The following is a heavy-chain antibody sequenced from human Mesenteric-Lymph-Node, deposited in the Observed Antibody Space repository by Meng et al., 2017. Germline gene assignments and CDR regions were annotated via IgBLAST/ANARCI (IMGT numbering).Heavy chain of an antibody. CDR2: IYHSGST. CDR1: GGSISSIYW. J-gene: IGHJ5*02. CDR3: ARVAAAGNEWFDP. Sequence: VQRLGLGQGLVKPSETLSLTCAVSGGSISSIYWWTWVRQPPGKGLEWIGEIYHSGSTNYNPSLKSRVTISVDKSKNQFSLKLSSVTAADTAVYYCARVAAAGNEWFDPWGQGTLVTVSS. D-gene: IGHD6-13*01. V-gene: IGHV4-4*02.